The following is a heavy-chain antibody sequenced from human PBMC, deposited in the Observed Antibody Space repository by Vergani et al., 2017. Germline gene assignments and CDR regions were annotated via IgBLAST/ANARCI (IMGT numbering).Heavy chain of an antibody. CDR3: ARNYXDFWSGYYKYYFDY. CDR1: GFSLSNARMG. CDR2: IFSNDEK. V-gene: IGHV2-26*01. D-gene: IGHD3-3*01. Sequence: QVTLKESGPVLVKPTETLTLTCTVSGFSLSNARMGVSWIRQPPGKALEWLAHIFSNDEKSYSTSLKSRLTISKDTSKSQVVLTMTNMDPVDTATYYCARNYXDFWSGYYKYYFDYWGQGTLVTVSS. J-gene: IGHJ4*02.